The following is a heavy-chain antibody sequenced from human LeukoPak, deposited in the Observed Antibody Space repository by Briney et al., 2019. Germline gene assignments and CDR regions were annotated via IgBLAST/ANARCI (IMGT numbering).Heavy chain of an antibody. CDR1: GFTVSSNY. CDR3: ATRAAAGTGDF. Sequence: GGSLRLSYAASGFTVSSNYMSWVRQAPGKGLEWVSVIYSGGSTYYAESVKGRFTISRDNSKNTLYLQMNSLRADDTAVYYCATRAAAGTGDFWGQGALVTVSS. V-gene: IGHV3-53*01. CDR2: IYSGGST. J-gene: IGHJ4*02. D-gene: IGHD6-13*01.